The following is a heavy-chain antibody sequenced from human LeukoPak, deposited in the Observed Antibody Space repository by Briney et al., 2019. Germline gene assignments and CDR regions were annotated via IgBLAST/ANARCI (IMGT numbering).Heavy chain of an antibody. CDR3: AKEVGRWWEPRRAFDY. CDR1: GFTFSSYG. Sequence: QPGGSLRLSCAASGFTFSSYGMHWVRQAPGKGLEWVAVISYDGSNKYYADSVKGRFTISRDNSKNTLYLQMNSLRAEDTAVYYCAKEVGRWWEPRRAFDYWGQGTLVTVSS. V-gene: IGHV3-30*18. D-gene: IGHD1-26*01. J-gene: IGHJ4*02. CDR2: ISYDGSNK.